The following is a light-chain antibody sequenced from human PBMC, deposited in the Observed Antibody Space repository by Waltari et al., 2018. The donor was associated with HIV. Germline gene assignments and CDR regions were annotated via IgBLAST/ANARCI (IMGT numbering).Light chain of an antibody. CDR1: NIGTKD. V-gene: IGLV3-9*01. CDR2: NDR. CDR3: QVWHYSVV. Sequence: SYELTQPFSVSVALGQTVKITCGGSNIGTKDVHWYQQKPGQAPLLVIFNDRNRPSEIPERFSGSKSRNTATLTISGAQAGDEADYYCQVWHYSVVFGGGTKLTVL. J-gene: IGLJ3*02.